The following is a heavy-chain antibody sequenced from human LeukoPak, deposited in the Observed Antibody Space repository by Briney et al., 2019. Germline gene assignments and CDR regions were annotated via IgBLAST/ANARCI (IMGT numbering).Heavy chain of an antibody. J-gene: IGHJ3*02. Sequence: SETLSLTCTVSGYSISTGYYWDWIRQPPGKGLEWIGNIFYSGSTYYSPSLKSRVTIPLDTSRNQFSLKLHSVTAADTAVYYCAKSNGYGLVDIWGQGTMVTVSS. CDR3: AKSNGYGLVDI. CDR1: GYSISTGYY. D-gene: IGHD3-10*01. CDR2: IFYSGST. V-gene: IGHV4-38-2*02.